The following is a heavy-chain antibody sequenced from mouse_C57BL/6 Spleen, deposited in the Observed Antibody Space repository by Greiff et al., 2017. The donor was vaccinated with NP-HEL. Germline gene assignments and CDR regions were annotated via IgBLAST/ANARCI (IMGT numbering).Heavy chain of an antibody. J-gene: IGHJ1*03. CDR3: ARNGSSFWYFDV. CDR2: IYPGSGNT. Sequence: VQLVESGAELVRPGASVKLSCKASGYTFTDYYINWVKQRPGQGLEWIARIYPGSGNTYYNEKFKGKATLTAEKSSSTAYMQLSSLTSEDSAVYFCARNGSSFWYFDVWGTGTTVTVSS. D-gene: IGHD1-1*01. CDR1: GYTFTDYY. V-gene: IGHV1-76*01.